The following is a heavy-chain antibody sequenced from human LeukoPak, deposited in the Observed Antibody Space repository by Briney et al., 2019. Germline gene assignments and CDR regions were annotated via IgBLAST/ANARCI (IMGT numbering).Heavy chain of an antibody. CDR3: ARPMDSSGWYDYFDY. CDR1: GYSFTSYW. D-gene: IGHD6-19*01. Sequence: GESLKISCKGSGYSFTSYWIGWVRQMPGKGMEWMGIIYPGDSDTRYSPSFQGQVTISADKSISTAYLQWSSLKASDTAMYYWARPMDSSGWYDYFDYWGQGTLVTVSS. J-gene: IGHJ4*02. V-gene: IGHV5-51*01. CDR2: IYPGDSDT.